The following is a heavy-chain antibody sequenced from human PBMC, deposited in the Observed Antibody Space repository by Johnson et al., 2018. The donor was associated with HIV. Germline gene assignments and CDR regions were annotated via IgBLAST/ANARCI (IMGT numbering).Heavy chain of an antibody. J-gene: IGHJ3*01. D-gene: IGHD1-26*01. V-gene: IGHV3-20*04. CDR2: INWNGGRS. Sequence: VQLMESGGGVVRPGESLRLSCAGSGFTFDEYGMSWVRQVAGKGLEWVSGINWNGGRSGHVDSVKGRFTISRDNAKNSLYLQVNSLRAEDTAVYYCARDLRVGAIDGFDVWGQWTMVTVSS. CDR3: ARDLRVGAIDGFDV. CDR1: GFTFDEYG.